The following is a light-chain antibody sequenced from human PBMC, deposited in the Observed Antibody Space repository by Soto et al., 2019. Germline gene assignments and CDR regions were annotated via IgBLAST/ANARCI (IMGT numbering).Light chain of an antibody. V-gene: IGLV4-69*01. CDR1: SGHSSYA. J-gene: IGLJ1*01. Sequence: QPVLTQSPSASASLGASVKLTCTLSSGHSSYAIAWHQQQPEKGPRYLMKLNSGGSHSKRDGIPDRFSGSSSGAERYLTISSLQSEDEADYYCQTWGTGIHVFGTGTKLTVL. CDR2: LNSGGSH. CDR3: QTWGTGIHV.